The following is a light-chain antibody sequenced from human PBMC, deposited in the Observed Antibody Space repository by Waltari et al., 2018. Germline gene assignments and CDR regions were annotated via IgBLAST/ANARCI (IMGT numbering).Light chain of an antibody. CDR2: GAS. J-gene: IGKJ2*01. Sequence: DIVMTQSPDSLAVSLGEGATIHCKSSQNLHTSDKEKHLAWYQKKPGQPPRLLIFGASTRESGVHDRFSGSGSGADFSLTISGLQAEDVAVYYCEQYYTTPFTFGQGTKVEIK. CDR3: EQYYTTPFT. CDR1: QNLHTSDKEKH. V-gene: IGKV4-1*01.